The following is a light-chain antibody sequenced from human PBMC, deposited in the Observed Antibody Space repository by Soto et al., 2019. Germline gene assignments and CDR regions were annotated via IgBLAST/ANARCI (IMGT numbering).Light chain of an antibody. J-gene: IGKJ1*01. Sequence: DIQMTQSPSSLSASVGDRVTITCQASQDITNYLNWYQQKPGKAPRLLLYDASSLETGVPSRFSGSGSGTEFTLSISSLQPDDFATYYCQQYKSYWTFGQGTKVDIK. CDR3: QQYKSYWT. CDR2: DAS. CDR1: QDITNY. V-gene: IGKV1-33*01.